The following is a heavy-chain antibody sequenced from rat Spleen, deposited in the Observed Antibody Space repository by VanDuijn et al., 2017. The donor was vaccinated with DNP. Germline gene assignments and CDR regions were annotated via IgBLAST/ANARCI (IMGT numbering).Heavy chain of an antibody. CDR1: GFTFSDYA. J-gene: IGHJ3*01. CDR2: IIYDGSTT. V-gene: IGHV5S10*01. CDR3: ATSGYGYDGYPFAY. D-gene: IGHD1-12*03. Sequence: EVQLVESGGGLVQPGNSLKLSCADSGFTFSDYAMAWVRQSPKKALEWVATIIYDGSTTCYRDSVKGRFTISRDNTKNTLFLKMDRLRSEDTATYYCATSGYGYDGYPFAYWGQGTLVTVSS.